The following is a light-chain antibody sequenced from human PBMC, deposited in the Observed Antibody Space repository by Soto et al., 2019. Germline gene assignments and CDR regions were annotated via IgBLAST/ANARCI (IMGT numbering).Light chain of an antibody. Sequence: QSALTQPASVSASPGQSITIACTGGKNDIGRSDYVSWYQQHPGKAPKLIIYGVSNRHSWTSDRFSGSKSGNTASLTISGLQADDEADYYCSSSTSSNTMVFGEGTKVTVL. V-gene: IGLV2-14*01. CDR3: SSSTSSNTMV. CDR2: GVS. CDR1: KNDIGRSDY. J-gene: IGLJ3*02.